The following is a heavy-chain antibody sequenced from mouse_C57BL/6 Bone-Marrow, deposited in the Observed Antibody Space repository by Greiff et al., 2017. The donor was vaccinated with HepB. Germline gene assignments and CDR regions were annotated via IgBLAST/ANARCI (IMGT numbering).Heavy chain of an antibody. CDR1: GYTFTDYY. J-gene: IGHJ2*01. V-gene: IGHV1-26*01. CDR3: VMVTTRGFDY. D-gene: IGHD2-1*01. CDR2: INPNNGGT. Sequence: VQLQQSGPELVKPGASVKISCKASGYTFTDYYMNWVKQSHGKSLEWIGDINPNNGGTSYNQKFKGKATLTVDKSSSTAYMELRSLTSEDSAVYYCVMVTTRGFDYWGQGTTLTVSS.